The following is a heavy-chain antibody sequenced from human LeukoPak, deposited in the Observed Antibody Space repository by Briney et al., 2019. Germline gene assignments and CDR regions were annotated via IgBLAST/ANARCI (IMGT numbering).Heavy chain of an antibody. Sequence: GGSLRLSCAASGFSFSSYGMHWVRQAPGKGLEWVAVIGYDGSNKYYADSVKGRFTISRDNSKNTLYLQMNSLRTEDTAEYFCAKEIYYDSSAFFDYWGQGTLVTVSS. CDR1: GFSFSSYG. CDR3: AKEIYYDSSAFFDY. J-gene: IGHJ4*02. D-gene: IGHD3-22*01. CDR2: IGYDGSNK. V-gene: IGHV3-30*18.